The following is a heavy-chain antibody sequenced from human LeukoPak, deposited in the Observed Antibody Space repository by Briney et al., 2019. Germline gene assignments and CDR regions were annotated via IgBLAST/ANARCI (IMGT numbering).Heavy chain of an antibody. Sequence: ASVKVSCKASGYTFTSYGITWVRQAPGQGLEWMGWISAYNDNTNYAQKLQGRVTMTTDTSTSTAYMGLRSLRSDDTAVYYCARSPRSSSSRWFDPWGQGTLVTVSS. CDR2: ISAYNDNT. D-gene: IGHD6-6*01. V-gene: IGHV1-18*01. CDR1: GYTFTSYG. J-gene: IGHJ5*02. CDR3: ARSPRSSSSRWFDP.